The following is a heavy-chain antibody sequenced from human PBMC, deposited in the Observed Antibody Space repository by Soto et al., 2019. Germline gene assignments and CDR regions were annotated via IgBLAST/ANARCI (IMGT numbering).Heavy chain of an antibody. CDR1: GGSVSSGSYY. D-gene: IGHD3-10*01. V-gene: IGHV4-61*01. J-gene: IGHJ4*02. Sequence: QVQLQESGPGLVKPSETLSLTCSVSGGSVSSGSYYWTWIRQPPGKGLEWIGYIYYSGSANYNPSLKSRVTISVDPSKTQFSLKLSSVPPADTAVYYCARVPYYYVSGSYTHFDYWGQGTLVTVSS. CDR3: ARVPYYYVSGSYTHFDY. CDR2: IYYSGSA.